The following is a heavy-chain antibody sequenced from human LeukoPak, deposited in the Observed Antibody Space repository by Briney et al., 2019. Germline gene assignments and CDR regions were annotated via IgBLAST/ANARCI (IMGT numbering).Heavy chain of an antibody. CDR1: GFTFSSYS. J-gene: IGHJ5*02. V-gene: IGHV3-21*01. CDR2: ISSSSSYI. Sequence: GGSLRLSCAASGFTFSSYSMNWVRQAPGKGLEWASSISSSSSYIYYADSVKGRFTISRDNAKNSLYLQMNSLRAEDTAVYYCARGKTSGWYRGSNWFDPWGQGTLVTVSS. D-gene: IGHD6-19*01. CDR3: ARGKTSGWYRGSNWFDP.